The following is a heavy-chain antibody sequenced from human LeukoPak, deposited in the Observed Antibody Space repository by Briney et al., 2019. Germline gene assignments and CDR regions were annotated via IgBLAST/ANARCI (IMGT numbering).Heavy chain of an antibody. CDR1: GGSFSGYY. J-gene: IGHJ4*02. Sequence: SETLSLTCAVYGGSFSGYYWSWIRQPPGKGLEWIGYIYYSGSTNYNPSLKSRVTISVDTSKNQFSLKLSSVTAADTAVYYCARVLIVGAIYFDYWGQGTLVTVSS. CDR3: ARVLIVGAIYFDY. D-gene: IGHD1-26*01. V-gene: IGHV4-59*01. CDR2: IYYSGST.